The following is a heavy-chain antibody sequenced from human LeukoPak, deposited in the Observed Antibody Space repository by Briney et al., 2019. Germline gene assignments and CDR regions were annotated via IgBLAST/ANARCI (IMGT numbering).Heavy chain of an antibody. D-gene: IGHD4-23*01. J-gene: IGHJ4*02. CDR2: VKSEPAGGTT. Sequence: GGSLRLSCAVSGLSFRDAWLSWVRQAPGKGLEWVGRVKSEPAGGTTDYAAPVEGRFTISRDDSKNMVYLQMNSLKSEDTAVYFCTAGRPGGYSPFFDYWGQGTLVTVSS. CDR1: GLSFRDAW. V-gene: IGHV3-15*01. CDR3: TAGRPGGYSPFFDY.